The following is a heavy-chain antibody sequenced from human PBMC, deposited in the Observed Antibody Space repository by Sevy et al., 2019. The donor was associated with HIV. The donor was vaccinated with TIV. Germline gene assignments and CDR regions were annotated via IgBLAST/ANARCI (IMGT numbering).Heavy chain of an antibody. CDR3: AGSTDYYDNSGYDS. Sequence: GGSLRLSCAASGFTFSYYTMNWVRQAPGKGLEWVSSISSGSSYIFYADSMKGRFTVSRDNAKNSLFLQRNSLRDEDTALYYCAGSTDYYDNSGYDSWGRGTLVTVSS. J-gene: IGHJ4*02. CDR1: GFTFSYYT. CDR2: ISSGSSYI. V-gene: IGHV3-21*03. D-gene: IGHD3-22*01.